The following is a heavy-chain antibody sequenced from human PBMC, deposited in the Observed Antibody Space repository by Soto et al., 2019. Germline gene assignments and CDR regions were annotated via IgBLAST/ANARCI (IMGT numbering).Heavy chain of an antibody. Sequence: PGGSLRLSCAASGLDFSSEVMCWVRQAPGKGLEWVSSISGSGRTIYHADSMRGRFAISRDNSKNSLYLQLNNLRVDDTAVYYCAKVGPSYYYGMDVWGQGTTVTRLL. CDR1: GLDFSSEV. CDR2: ISGSGRTI. D-gene: IGHD1-26*01. V-gene: IGHV3-23*01. J-gene: IGHJ6*02. CDR3: AKVGPSYYYGMDV.